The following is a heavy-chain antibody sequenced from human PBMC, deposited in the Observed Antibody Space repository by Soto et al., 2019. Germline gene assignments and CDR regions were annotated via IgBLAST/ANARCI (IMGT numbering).Heavy chain of an antibody. D-gene: IGHD3-3*01. CDR1: GLSISNHA. Sequence: GGSLRLSCVVSGLSISNHAMTWVRQAPGEGLEWVAVISGGGQATHYVDSVKGRFNISRDNSKNMVFLQMNSLRIEDTALYFCAKVGVATDGDYLWGQGTVVPVSS. V-gene: IGHV3-23*01. CDR3: AKVGVATDGDYL. CDR2: ISGGGQAT. J-gene: IGHJ5*02.